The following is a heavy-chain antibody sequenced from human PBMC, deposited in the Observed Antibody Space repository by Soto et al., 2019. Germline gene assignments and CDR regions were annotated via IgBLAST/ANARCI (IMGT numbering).Heavy chain of an antibody. J-gene: IGHJ5*02. CDR1: GFTFSNYA. D-gene: IGHD1-1*01. Sequence: GGSLRLSSAASGFTFSNYAMHWVRQTPGKGLEWVAVTSYDESNKYYADSVKGRFTISRDNSKNTLYLHMNSLRTEDTAVYYCARAVENWYDPWGQGTPVTVSS. CDR2: TSYDESNK. CDR3: ARAVENWYDP. V-gene: IGHV3-30-3*01.